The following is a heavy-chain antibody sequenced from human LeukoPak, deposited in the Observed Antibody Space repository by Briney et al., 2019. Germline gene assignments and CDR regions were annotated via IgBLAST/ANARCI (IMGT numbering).Heavy chain of an antibody. Sequence: PGGSLRLSCAASGFTVSSNYMSWVRQAPGKGLEWVSVIYSGGSTYYADSVKGRFTISRDNSKNTLYLQMNNLRAEDTAVYYCAELGITMIGDVWGKGTTVTISS. CDR1: GFTVSSNY. V-gene: IGHV3-66*01. D-gene: IGHD3-10*02. CDR2: IYSGGST. CDR3: AELGITMIGDV. J-gene: IGHJ6*04.